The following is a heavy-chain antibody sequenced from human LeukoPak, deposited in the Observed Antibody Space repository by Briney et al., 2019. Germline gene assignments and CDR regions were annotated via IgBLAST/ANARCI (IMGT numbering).Heavy chain of an antibody. V-gene: IGHV4-61*08. Sequence: SQTLSLTCTVSGGSISSGDYYWSWIRQPPGKGLEWIGYIYYSGSTNYNPSLKSRVTISVDTSKNQFSLKLSSVTAADTAVYYCARGGRGRYIRELYYFDYWGQGTLVTVSS. J-gene: IGHJ4*02. CDR3: ARGGRGRYIRELYYFDY. CDR2: IYYSGST. D-gene: IGHD1-7*01. CDR1: GGSISSGDYY.